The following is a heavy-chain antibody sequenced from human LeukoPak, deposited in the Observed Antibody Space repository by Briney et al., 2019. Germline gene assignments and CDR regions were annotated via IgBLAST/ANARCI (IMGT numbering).Heavy chain of an antibody. CDR1: GYTFTSYG. CDR2: IIPILGIA. CDR3: ASLPESGVVSATVDY. Sequence: GASVKVSCKASGYTFTSYGISWVRQAPGQGLEWMGRIIPILGIANYAQKFQGRVTITADKSTSTAYMELSSLRSEDTAVYYCASLPESGVVSATVDYWGQGTLVTVSS. D-gene: IGHD3-3*01. V-gene: IGHV1-69*04. J-gene: IGHJ4*02.